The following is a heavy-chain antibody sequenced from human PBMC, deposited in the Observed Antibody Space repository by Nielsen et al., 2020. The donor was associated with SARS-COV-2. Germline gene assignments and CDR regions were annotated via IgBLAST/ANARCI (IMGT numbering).Heavy chain of an antibody. J-gene: IGHJ6*03. V-gene: IGHV3-73*01. Sequence: GGSLRLSCAASGFTFSGPAMHWVRQASGKGLEWVGRIRSRLNSYATAYAASVKGRFTISRDDSSNTAYLQMNSLKIEDTAVYYCARQDSSGWFKYYYYMDVWGKGTTVTVSS. CDR2: IRSRLNSYAT. CDR3: ARQDSSGWFKYYYYMDV. CDR1: GFTFSGPA. D-gene: IGHD6-19*01.